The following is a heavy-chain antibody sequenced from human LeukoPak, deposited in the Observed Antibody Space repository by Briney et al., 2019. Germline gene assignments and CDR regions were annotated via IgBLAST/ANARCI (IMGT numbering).Heavy chain of an antibody. D-gene: IGHD5-12*01. CDR1: GGSISGYY. CDR3: ARGGGGYAADY. CDR2: IYYSGTT. V-gene: IGHV4-59*01. Sequence: PSETLSLTCTVSGGSISGYYWSWIRQPPGKGLEWIGYIYYSGTTDYNPSLRSRLTISVDTSKNQFSLNLSSMTTADTAVYYCARGGGGYAADYWGQGTLVTVSS. J-gene: IGHJ4*02.